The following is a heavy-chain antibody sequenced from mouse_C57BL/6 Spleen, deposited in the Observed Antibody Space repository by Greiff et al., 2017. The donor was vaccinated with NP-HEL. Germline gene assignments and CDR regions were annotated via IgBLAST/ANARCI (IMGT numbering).Heavy chain of an antibody. J-gene: IGHJ3*01. CDR1: GYTFTSYW. CDR2: IDPSDSYT. D-gene: IGHD2-5*01. Sequence: VQLQQPGAELVMPGASVKLSCKASGYTFTSYWMHWVKQRPGQGLEWIGEIDPSDSYTNYNQKFKGKSTLTVDKSSSTAYMQLSSLTSEDSAVYYCARPFYYSNFPFAYWGQGTLVTVSA. CDR3: ARPFYYSNFPFAY. V-gene: IGHV1-69*01.